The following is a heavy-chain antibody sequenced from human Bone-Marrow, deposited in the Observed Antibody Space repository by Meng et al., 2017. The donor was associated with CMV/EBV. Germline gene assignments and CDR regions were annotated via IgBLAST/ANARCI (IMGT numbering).Heavy chain of an antibody. Sequence: SETLSLTCTVSGGSISSSNYYWCWIRQPPGEVLEWIGSIYYSGSTYYNPSLKSRVTISVDTSKNQFSLKLSSVTAADTAVYYGARGSGEIAYYYYYGMDVWGQGTTVTVSS. J-gene: IGHJ6*02. D-gene: IGHD2-15*01. CDR1: GGSISSSNYY. V-gene: IGHV4-39*07. CDR3: ARGSGEIAYYYYYGMDV. CDR2: IYYSGST.